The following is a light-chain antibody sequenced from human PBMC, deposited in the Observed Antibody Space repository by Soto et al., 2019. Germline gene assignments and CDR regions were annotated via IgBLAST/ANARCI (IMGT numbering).Light chain of an antibody. J-gene: IGLJ2*01. Sequence: QSALTQPASVSGSPGQSTTISCTGTSSDIGADNYVSWYQHHPGKAPKLLIYDVSNRPSGVSNRFSGSKSGNTASLTISGLQAEDEADYYCTSYTGSSTLVFGGGTKVTVL. CDR3: TSYTGSSTLV. CDR2: DVS. CDR1: SSDIGADNY. V-gene: IGLV2-14*03.